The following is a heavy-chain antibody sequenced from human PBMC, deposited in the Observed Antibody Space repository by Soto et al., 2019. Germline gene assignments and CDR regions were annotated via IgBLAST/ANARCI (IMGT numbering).Heavy chain of an antibody. CDR2: IKSKTDGGTT. V-gene: IGHV3-15*01. D-gene: IGHD7-27*01. J-gene: IGHJ4*02. Sequence: EVQLVESGGGLVKPGGSLRLSCAASGFTFTNAWMNWVRQAPGKGLEWVGRIKSKTDGGTTDYAAPVKGRFTISRDDSKNTLYLQMNSLKTEDTAMYYCTVQSNGDRPIPDYWGQGTLVTVSS. CDR3: TVQSNGDRPIPDY. CDR1: GFTFTNAW.